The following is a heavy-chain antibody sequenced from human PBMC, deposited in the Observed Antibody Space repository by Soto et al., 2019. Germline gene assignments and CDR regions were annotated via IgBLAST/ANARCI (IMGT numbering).Heavy chain of an antibody. CDR1: GFTFSNAW. Sequence: GGSLRLSCAASGFTFSNAWMSWVRQAPGKGLEWVGRIKSKTDGGTTDYAAPVKGRFTISRDDLKNTLYLQMNSLKTEDTAVYYRTTGSYYDFWSGYGIDVWGQETTVTVSS. CDR2: IKSKTDGGTT. V-gene: IGHV3-15*01. J-gene: IGHJ6*02. CDR3: TTGSYYDFWSGYGIDV. D-gene: IGHD3-3*01.